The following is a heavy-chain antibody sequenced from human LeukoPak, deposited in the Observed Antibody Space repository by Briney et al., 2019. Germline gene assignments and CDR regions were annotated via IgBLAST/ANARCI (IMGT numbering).Heavy chain of an antibody. V-gene: IGHV3-7*01. CDR1: GFTFSSYW. D-gene: IGHD6-13*01. CDR2: IKQDGSEK. Sequence: GGSLRLSCAASGFTFSSYWMSWVRQAPGKGLEWVANIKQDGSEKYYVDSVKGRFTISRDNAKNSLYLQMNSLRAEDTAVYYCARDRSLSSSSWCLWGAYYFDYWGQGTLVTVSS. J-gene: IGHJ4*02. CDR3: ARDRSLSSSSWCLWGAYYFDY.